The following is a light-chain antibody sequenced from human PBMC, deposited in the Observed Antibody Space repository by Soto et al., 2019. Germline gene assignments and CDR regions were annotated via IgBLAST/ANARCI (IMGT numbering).Light chain of an antibody. CDR2: EGS. V-gene: IGLV2-23*01. CDR3: CSYAGSSTYV. J-gene: IGLJ1*01. CDR1: SSDVGSYNL. Sequence: QSVLTQPASVSGSPGQSIIISCTGTSSDVGSYNLVSWYQQHPGKAPKLMIYEGSKRPSGVSNRFSGSKSGNTASLTISGLQAEDEADYYCCSYAGSSTYVFGPGTKLTVL.